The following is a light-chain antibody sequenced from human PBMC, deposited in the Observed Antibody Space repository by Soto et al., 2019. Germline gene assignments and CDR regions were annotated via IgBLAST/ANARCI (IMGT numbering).Light chain of an antibody. CDR2: EVS. J-gene: IGLJ1*01. CDR3: SSYTSSSTLDV. CDR1: SSDVGGYNY. V-gene: IGLV2-14*01. Sequence: QSALTQPASVSGCPGQSITISCTGTSSDVGGYNYVSWYQQHPGKAPKLMIYEVSNRPSGVSNRFSGSKSGNTASLTISGLQAEDEADYYCSSYTSSSTLDVVGTATKVTVL.